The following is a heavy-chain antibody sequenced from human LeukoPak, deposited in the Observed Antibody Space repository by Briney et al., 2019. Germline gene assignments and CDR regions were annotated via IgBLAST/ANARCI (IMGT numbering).Heavy chain of an antibody. CDR2: ISYDGSNK. D-gene: IGHD3-10*01. J-gene: IGHJ4*02. V-gene: IGHV3-30*03. CDR1: GFTFSSYW. Sequence: PGGSLRLSCAAAGFTFSSYWMSWVRQAPGKGLEWVAAISYDGSNKYYADSVKGRFTISRDNSKNTLYLQMNSLRAEDTAVYYCASGWFGDYFDYWGQGTLVTVSS. CDR3: ASGWFGDYFDY.